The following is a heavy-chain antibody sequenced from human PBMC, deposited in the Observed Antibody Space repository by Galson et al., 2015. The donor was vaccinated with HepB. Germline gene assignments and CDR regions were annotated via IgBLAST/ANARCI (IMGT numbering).Heavy chain of an antibody. CDR1: GFTFSNAW. CDR3: TTAQQLPPDYYYYGMDV. CDR2: IKSKTDGGTT. J-gene: IGHJ6*02. D-gene: IGHD6-13*01. V-gene: IGHV3-15*01. Sequence: SLRLSCAASGFTFSNAWMSWVRQAPGKGLEWVGRIKSKTDGGTTDYAAPVKGRFTISRDDSKNTLYLQMNSLKTEDTAVYYCTTAQQLPPDYYYYGMDVWGQGTTVTVPS.